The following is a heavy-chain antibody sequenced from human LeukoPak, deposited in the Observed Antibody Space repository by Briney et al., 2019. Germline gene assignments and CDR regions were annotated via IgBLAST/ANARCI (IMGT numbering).Heavy chain of an antibody. Sequence: PSETLSLTCTVSGTSITRTYWSWIRQPPGKGLEWIGYIYYSGSTNYNPSLKSRVTISVDTSKNQFSLKLSSVTAADTAVYYCARFVGDYYDSSGYYYQYYFDYWGQGTLVTVSS. J-gene: IGHJ4*02. CDR2: IYYSGST. CDR3: ARFVGDYYDSSGYYYQYYFDY. D-gene: IGHD3-22*01. V-gene: IGHV4-59*08. CDR1: GTSITRTY.